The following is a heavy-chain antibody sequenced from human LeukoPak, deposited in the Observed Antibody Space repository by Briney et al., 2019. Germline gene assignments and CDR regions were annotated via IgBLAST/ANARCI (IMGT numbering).Heavy chain of an antibody. CDR3: AKDRRDDYNFPPYFDH. V-gene: IGHV3-23*01. CDR2: ISASGSYT. Sequence: GGSLRLSCAASGFTFSSYAMSWVRQAPGKGLEWVSTISASGSYTYNADSVKGRFTISRDNSKNTVFLQMNSLRAEDTAVYYCAKDRRDDYNFPPYFDHWGQGTLVTVSS. CDR1: GFTFSSYA. D-gene: IGHD5-24*01. J-gene: IGHJ4*02.